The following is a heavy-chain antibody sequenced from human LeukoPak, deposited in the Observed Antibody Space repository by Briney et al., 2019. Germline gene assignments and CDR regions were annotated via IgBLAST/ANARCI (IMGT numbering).Heavy chain of an antibody. CDR2: ISPYNENT. CDR1: GYTFTTYG. V-gene: IGHV1-18*01. D-gene: IGHD6-13*01. CDR3: ARTSAYGSSWHSY. Sequence: ASVKVSCKASGYTFTTYGLSWVRQAPGEGLEWMGWISPYNENTKYAQKFQGRVTLTTDTSTSTAYMELRSLRSDDTAVYYCARTSAYGSSWHSYWGQGTLVTVSS. J-gene: IGHJ4*02.